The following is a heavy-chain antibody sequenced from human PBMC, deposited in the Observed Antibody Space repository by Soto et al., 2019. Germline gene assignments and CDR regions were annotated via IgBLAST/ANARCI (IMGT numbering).Heavy chain of an antibody. V-gene: IGHV1-69*01. J-gene: IGHJ5*02. CDR2: IILMFGTA. D-gene: IGHD1-20*01. CDR1: GGASSDYA. Sequence: QVQLVQSGAKVRKPGSSVTVSCKASGGASSDYAITWVRQAPGQGLEWVGGIILMFGTANYAQSFQGRLTLNADESTSTAYLELRNLRSDDRAVYYCAREPNCNSTFCTYNGSNWFDPWGPGTLVTVSS. CDR3: AREPNCNSTFCTYNGSNWFDP.